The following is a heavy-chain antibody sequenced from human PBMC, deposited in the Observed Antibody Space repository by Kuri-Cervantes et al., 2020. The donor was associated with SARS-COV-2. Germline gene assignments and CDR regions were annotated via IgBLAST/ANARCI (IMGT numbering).Heavy chain of an antibody. Sequence: SETLSLTCAIYGGSLSGSYWSWIRQSPGKRLEWIGEVNHNGGANYNPSLRSRVTISVDTSKNQFSLKLSSVTAADTAVYYCARRGDYYDSSGYYYHLQYYFDYWGQGTLVTVSS. D-gene: IGHD3-22*01. V-gene: IGHV4-34*01. J-gene: IGHJ4*02. CDR3: ARRGDYYDSSGYYYHLQYYFDY. CDR1: GGSLSGSY. CDR2: VNHNGGA.